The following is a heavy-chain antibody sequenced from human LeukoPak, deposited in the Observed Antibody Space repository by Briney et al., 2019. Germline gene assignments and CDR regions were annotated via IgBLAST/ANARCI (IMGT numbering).Heavy chain of an antibody. Sequence: KPSETLSLTCTVSGGSISSYYWIWIRQPPGKGLEWIGYIYYSGSTNYNPSLKSRVTISVDTSKNQFSLKLSSVTAADTAVYYCARGGSSSWYHWGQGTLVSVSS. V-gene: IGHV4-59*01. CDR3: ARGGSSSWYH. CDR2: IYYSGST. CDR1: GGSISSYY. J-gene: IGHJ4*02. D-gene: IGHD6-13*01.